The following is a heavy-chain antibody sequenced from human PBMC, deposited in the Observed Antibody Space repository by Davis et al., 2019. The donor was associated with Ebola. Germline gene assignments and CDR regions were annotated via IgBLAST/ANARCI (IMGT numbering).Heavy chain of an antibody. D-gene: IGHD6-13*01. J-gene: IGHJ4*02. Sequence: ASVKVSCKASGYIFTRYGFSWVRQAPGQGLEWMGWISAYNGHTIYAQKFQGRVTMTTDPSTSTAYMELRNLTSDDTAVYYCARAIAAAGFPGIDYWGQGTLVTVSS. CDR3: ARAIAAAGFPGIDY. V-gene: IGHV1-18*01. CDR2: ISAYNGHT. CDR1: GYIFTRYG.